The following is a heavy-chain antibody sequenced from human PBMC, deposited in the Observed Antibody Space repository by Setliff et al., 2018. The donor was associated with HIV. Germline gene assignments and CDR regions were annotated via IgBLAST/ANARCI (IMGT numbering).Heavy chain of an antibody. CDR3: ARHRDSSGWYGDYYYYMDV. V-gene: IGHV4-39*01. J-gene: IGHJ6*03. D-gene: IGHD6-19*01. CDR1: GGSISSSSYY. CDR2: IYYSGST. Sequence: SETLSLTCTVSGGSISSSSYYWGWIRQPPGKGLEWIGSIYYSGSTYYNPSLKSRVTISVDTSKNQFSLKLSSVTAADTAVSYCARHRDSSGWYGDYYYYMDVWGKGTTVTVSS.